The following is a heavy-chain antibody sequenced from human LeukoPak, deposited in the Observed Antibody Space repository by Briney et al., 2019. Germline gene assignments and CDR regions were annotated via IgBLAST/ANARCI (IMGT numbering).Heavy chain of an antibody. CDR1: GGTFSSYA. CDR3: ARALLNLYCTGGVCYNSFDY. V-gene: IGHV1-69*13. CDR2: IIPIFGTA. J-gene: IGHJ4*02. D-gene: IGHD2-8*02. Sequence: ASVKVSCKASGGTFSSYAISWVRQAPGQGLEWMGGIIPIFGTANYAQKFQGRVTITADESTSTAYMELSSLRSEDTAVYYCARALLNLYCTGGVCYNSFDYWGQGTLVTVSS.